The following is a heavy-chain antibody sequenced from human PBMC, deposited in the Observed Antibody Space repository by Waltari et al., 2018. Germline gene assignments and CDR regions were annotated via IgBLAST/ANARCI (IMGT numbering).Heavy chain of an antibody. V-gene: IGHV3-21*01. J-gene: IGHJ3*02. CDR2: ISRSSSYI. Sequence: EVQLVESGGGLVKPGGSLRLSCAASGFTFSSYSMNWVRQAPGKGREWVSSISRSSSYIYYAESVKGRFTISRDNAKNSLYLQMNSLRAEDTAVYYCARDASGRGAFDIWGQGTMVTVSS. CDR3: ARDASGRGAFDI. CDR1: GFTFSSYS. D-gene: IGHD2-15*01.